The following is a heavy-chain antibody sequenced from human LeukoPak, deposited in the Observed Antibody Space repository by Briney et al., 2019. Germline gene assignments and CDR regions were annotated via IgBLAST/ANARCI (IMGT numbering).Heavy chain of an antibody. CDR2: MTWNSGRI. J-gene: IGHJ6*02. Sequence: GGSLRLSCVGSDFTFEDYAIHWVRQASGKALEWVSGMTWNSGRIGYVDSVKGRFTISRDGAKNSLYLQMNSLRAEDTALYYCAKFGSSWTQDYYYYYGMDVWGQGTTVTVSS. CDR1: DFTFEDYA. V-gene: IGHV3-9*01. D-gene: IGHD6-13*01. CDR3: AKFGSSWTQDYYYYYGMDV.